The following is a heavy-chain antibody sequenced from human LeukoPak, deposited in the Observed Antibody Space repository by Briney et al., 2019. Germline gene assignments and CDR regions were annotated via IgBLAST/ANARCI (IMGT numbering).Heavy chain of an antibody. V-gene: IGHV1-58*02. CDR1: GFTFTRSA. Sequence: GASVKVSCKASGFTFTRSAMQWVRQARGQRLEWIGWILVGSGNTKYAQSFQERVTITRDMSTSTAYMELSSLRSEDTAVYYCAADSSGNDAFDIWGQGTMVTVSS. J-gene: IGHJ3*02. CDR3: AADSSGNDAFDI. D-gene: IGHD6-25*01. CDR2: ILVGSGNT.